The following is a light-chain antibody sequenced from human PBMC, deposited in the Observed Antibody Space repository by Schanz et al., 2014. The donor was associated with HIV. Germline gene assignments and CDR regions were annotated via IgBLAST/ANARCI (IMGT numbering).Light chain of an antibody. CDR3: ATWDDSLDGWV. Sequence: QSVLTQPPSASGTPGQRVTISCSGSSSNFRSNAVNWYQQLPGTAPRLVIYNTFHRPSGVPDRFSGSQSGTSASLAISGLQSEDESDFFCATWDDSLDGWVFGGGTHLTVL. CDR2: NTF. J-gene: IGLJ3*02. CDR1: SSNFRSNA. V-gene: IGLV1-44*01.